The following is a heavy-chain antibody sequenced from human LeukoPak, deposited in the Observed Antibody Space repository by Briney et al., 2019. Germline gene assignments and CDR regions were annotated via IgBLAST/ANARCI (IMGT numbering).Heavy chain of an antibody. J-gene: IGHJ5*02. CDR3: AKGVVPAAAGWFDP. CDR1: GFTVSSNY. V-gene: IGHV3-53*01. D-gene: IGHD2-2*01. Sequence: GGSLRLSCAASGFTVSSNYMSWVGQAPGKGLEGISVIYSGGSTYYADSVKGRFTISRDNSKNTLYLQMNSLRAEDTAVYYCAKGVVPAAAGWFDPWGQGTLVTVSS. CDR2: IYSGGST.